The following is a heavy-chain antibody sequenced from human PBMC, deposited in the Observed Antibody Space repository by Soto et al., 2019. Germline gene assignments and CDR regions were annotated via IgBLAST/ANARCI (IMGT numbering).Heavy chain of an antibody. CDR2: ISSSSSTI. J-gene: IGHJ6*02. CDR3: ARDGRYCSSTSCYVLGYYYYGMDV. V-gene: IGHV3-48*02. Sequence: GSLTLSCAASGFTFSSYSMNWVRQAPGKGLEWVSYISSSSSTIYYADSVKGRFTISRDTAKNSLYLQMNSLRDEDTAVYYCARDGRYCSSTSCYVLGYYYYGMDVWGQGTTVTVSS. D-gene: IGHD2-2*01. CDR1: GFTFSSYS.